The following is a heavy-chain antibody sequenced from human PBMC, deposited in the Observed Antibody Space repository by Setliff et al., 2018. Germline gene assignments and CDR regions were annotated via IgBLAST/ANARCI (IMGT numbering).Heavy chain of an antibody. CDR3: ARAGDAASGRKGVFEY. J-gene: IGHJ4*02. CDR2: INPGGGSA. Sequence: GASVKVSCKASGYSLTRYYMHWVRQAPGQGLEWMGIINPGGGSASYAEKFQGRVTMTRDTSTSTFYMEVNILRSDDTAVYYCARAGDAASGRKGVFEYWGQGTAVTVSS. CDR1: GYSLTRYY. V-gene: IGHV1-46*01. D-gene: IGHD1-26*01.